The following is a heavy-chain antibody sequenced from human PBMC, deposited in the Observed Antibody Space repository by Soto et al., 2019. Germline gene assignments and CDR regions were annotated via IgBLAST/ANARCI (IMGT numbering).Heavy chain of an antibody. CDR3: ARAAGDYYYGMDV. D-gene: IGHD6-25*01. J-gene: IGHJ6*02. CDR1: GGSISSYY. CDR2: IHYSGST. V-gene: IGHV4-59*01. Sequence: SETLSLTCTVSGGSISSYYWSWIRQPPGKGLEWIGYIHYSGSTNYNPSLKSRVTISVDTSKNQFSLKLSSVTAADTAAYYCARAAGDYYYGMDVWGQGTTVTVSS.